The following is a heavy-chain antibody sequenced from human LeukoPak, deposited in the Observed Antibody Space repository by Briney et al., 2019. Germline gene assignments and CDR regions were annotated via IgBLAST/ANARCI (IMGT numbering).Heavy chain of an antibody. CDR1: GYTFTSYD. CDR3: ARAGYSSGWYEGDWFDP. Sequence: ASVKVSCKASGYTFTSYDINWVRQATGQGLEWIGWMNPNSGNTGYAQKFQGRVTMTRNTSISTAYMELSSLRSEDTAVYYCARAGYSSGWYEGDWFDPWGQGTLVTVSS. V-gene: IGHV1-8*01. D-gene: IGHD6-19*01. CDR2: MNPNSGNT. J-gene: IGHJ5*02.